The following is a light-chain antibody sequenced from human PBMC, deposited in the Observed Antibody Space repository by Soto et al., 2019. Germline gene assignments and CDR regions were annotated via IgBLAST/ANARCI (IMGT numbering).Light chain of an antibody. CDR2: LNSDGSH. J-gene: IGLJ2*01. CDR3: QTWDTAINVI. Sequence: QPVLTKSPSASASLGASVKLTCTLSSGHSSYAIAWHQQQPEKGPRYLMKLNSDGSHSKGDGIPDRFSGSSSGAERYLTISSLQSEDEADYYCQTWDTAINVIFGGGTKLTVL. CDR1: SGHSSYA. V-gene: IGLV4-69*01.